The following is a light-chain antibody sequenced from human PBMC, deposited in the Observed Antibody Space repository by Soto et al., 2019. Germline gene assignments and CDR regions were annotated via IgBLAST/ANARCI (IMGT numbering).Light chain of an antibody. CDR2: ATS. V-gene: IGKV1-17*01. CDR1: QDIRF. CDR3: LQHNTYPYT. J-gene: IGKJ2*01. Sequence: DIQMTQSPFSLSASVGDRVTITCRASQDIRFLGWSQQKPGEAPKRLIYATSNLEGGVPSRFSGSGSGTEFTLTISSLQPEDFATYFCLQHNTYPYTFGQGTKVDIK.